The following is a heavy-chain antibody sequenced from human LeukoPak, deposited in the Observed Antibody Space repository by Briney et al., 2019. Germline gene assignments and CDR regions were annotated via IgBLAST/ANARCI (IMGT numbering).Heavy chain of an antibody. CDR3: ARASWGDCSSTSCSPNY. D-gene: IGHD2-2*01. V-gene: IGHV4-34*01. Sequence: SETLSLTCAVYGGSFSGYYWSWIRQPPGKGLEWIGEINHSGSTNYNPSLKSRVTISVDMSKNQFSLKLSSVTAADTAVYYCARASWGDCSSTSCSPNYWGQGTLVTVSS. CDR1: GGSFSGYY. J-gene: IGHJ4*02. CDR2: INHSGST.